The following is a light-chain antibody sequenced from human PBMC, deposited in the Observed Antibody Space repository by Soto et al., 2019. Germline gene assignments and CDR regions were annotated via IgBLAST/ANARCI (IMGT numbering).Light chain of an antibody. CDR1: QSVSSRF. CDR3: QQYGSSPYT. Sequence: EIVLTQSPGTLSSSPGDRATLSCRASQSVSSRFLACYQQKPGQATRLLMYGASCRATVIPDWFSGTGSGTYFTLTSSRLDPEVSAVYYCQQYGSSPYTFGLGTKLEIK. CDR2: GAS. V-gene: IGKV3-20*01. J-gene: IGKJ2*01.